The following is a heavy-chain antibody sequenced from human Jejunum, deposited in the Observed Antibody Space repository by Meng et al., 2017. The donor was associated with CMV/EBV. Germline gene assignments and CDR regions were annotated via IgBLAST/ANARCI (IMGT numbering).Heavy chain of an antibody. CDR2: ISSSSSNI. Sequence: VQLVESGGGLVKPVGSLRLYCAASGFTFSTYSMNWVRQAPGKGLEWVSSISSSSSNIYYADSVKGRFTISRDNAKNSLYLQMNSLRAEDTAVYYCARAFQYTSSSTSPIWGQGTLVTVSS. J-gene: IGHJ4*02. CDR1: GFTFSTYS. CDR3: ARAFQYTSSSTSPI. V-gene: IGHV3-21*01. D-gene: IGHD6-6*01.